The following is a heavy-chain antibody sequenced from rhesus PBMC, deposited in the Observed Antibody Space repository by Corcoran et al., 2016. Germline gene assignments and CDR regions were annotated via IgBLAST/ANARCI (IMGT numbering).Heavy chain of an antibody. V-gene: IGHV3-175*02. D-gene: IGHD4-17*01. Sequence: EVQLAESGGDLVPPGGSLRLSCAATGFSVWTFLISWVRQAPGKGLEWLSDISGSVMYDRDSVKGRFAVSTDSAKNSLSLQMDSLRVEDTAIYFCSRRRHYGNDLYFFDLWGQGVQVTVSS. CDR3: SRRRHYGNDLYFFDL. CDR2: ISGSVM. CDR1: GFSVWTFL. J-gene: IGHJ4*01.